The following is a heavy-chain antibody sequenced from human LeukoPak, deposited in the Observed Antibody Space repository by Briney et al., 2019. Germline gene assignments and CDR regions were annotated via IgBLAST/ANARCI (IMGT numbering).Heavy chain of an antibody. D-gene: IGHD1-1*01. Sequence: GGSLRLSCAASGFTFSNYWMHWFRQAPGKGLVWVSRINSDGSSTSYADSVKGRFTISRDNAKNTLYLQINSLRAEDTAVYYCAREPTYFFDYWGQGTLVTVSS. CDR2: INSDGSST. CDR1: GFTFSNYW. CDR3: AREPTYFFDY. J-gene: IGHJ4*02. V-gene: IGHV3-74*01.